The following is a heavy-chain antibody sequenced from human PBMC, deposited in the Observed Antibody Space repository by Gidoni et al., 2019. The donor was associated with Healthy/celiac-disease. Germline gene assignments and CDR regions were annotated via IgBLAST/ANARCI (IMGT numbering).Heavy chain of an antibody. CDR3: ARGRGNYYGSGSYYKRGPFDY. CDR2: INHSGST. V-gene: IGHV4-34*01. D-gene: IGHD3-10*01. J-gene: IGHJ4*02. Sequence: QVQLQQWGAGLLKPSQTLSLTCAVYGGSFSGYYWSWIRQPPGKGLEWIGEINHSGSTNYNPALKRRVTISVDTSKNQFSLKLSSVTAADTAVYYCARGRGNYYGSGSYYKRGPFDYWGQGTLVTVSS. CDR1: GGSFSGYY.